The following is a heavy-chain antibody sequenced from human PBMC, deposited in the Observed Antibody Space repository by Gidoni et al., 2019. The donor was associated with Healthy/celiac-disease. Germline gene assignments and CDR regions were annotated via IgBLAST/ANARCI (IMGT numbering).Heavy chain of an antibody. D-gene: IGHD2-15*01. Sequence: QVQLQQWGAGLLTPSETLSLTCAVSGGSFSGYYWSWIRQPPGKGLEWIGEIKHSGSTNYNPSLKSRVTIAVDTSKTQFALKLSSVTAADTAVYYCARGGIVVVVAAMDWFDPWGQGTLVTVSS. V-gene: IGHV4-34*01. CDR2: IKHSGST. J-gene: IGHJ5*02. CDR3: ARGGIVVVVAAMDWFDP. CDR1: GGSFSGYY.